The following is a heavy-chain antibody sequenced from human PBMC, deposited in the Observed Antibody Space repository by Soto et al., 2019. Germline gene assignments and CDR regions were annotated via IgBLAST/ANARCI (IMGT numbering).Heavy chain of an antibody. CDR1: GGSVSSGSYY. V-gene: IGHV4-61*01. D-gene: IGHD3-22*01. CDR2: IYYSGST. Sequence: SETLSLTCTVSGGSVSSGSYYWSWIRQPPGKGLECVGYIYYSGSTNYNPSLKSRVTISVDTSKNQFSLKLSSVTAADTAVYYCARGRISSAVVVVTPRAFDIWGQGTMVTVSS. J-gene: IGHJ3*02. CDR3: ARGRISSAVVVVTPRAFDI.